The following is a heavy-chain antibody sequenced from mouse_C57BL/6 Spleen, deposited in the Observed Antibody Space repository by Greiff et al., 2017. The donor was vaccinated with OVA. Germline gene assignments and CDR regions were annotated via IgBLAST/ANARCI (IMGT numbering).Heavy chain of an antibody. V-gene: IGHV1-69*01. CDR1: GYTFTSYW. D-gene: IGHD2-12*01. CDR3: ARWELRRRAWFAY. J-gene: IGHJ3*01. CDR2: IDPSDSYT. Sequence: QVQLQQPGAELVMPGASVKLSCKASGYTFTSYWMHWVKQRPGQGLEWIGEIDPSDSYTNYNQKFKGKSTLTVDKSSSTAYMQLSSLTSEDSAVYYCARWELRRRAWFAYWGQGTLVTVSA.